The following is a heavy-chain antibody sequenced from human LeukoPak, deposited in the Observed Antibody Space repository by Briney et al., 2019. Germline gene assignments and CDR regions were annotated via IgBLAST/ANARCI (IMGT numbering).Heavy chain of an antibody. J-gene: IGHJ3*02. V-gene: IGHV4-39*07. D-gene: IGHD5-12*01. CDR3: ARSGLAPGDAFDI. CDR2: IYYSGST. Sequence: SETLSLTCTVSGGSISSSSYYWGWIRQPPGKGLEWIGSIYYSGSTYYNPSLKSRVTISVDTSKNQFSLKLSSVTAADTAVYYCARSGLAPGDAFDIWGQGTMVTVSS. CDR1: GGSISSSSYY.